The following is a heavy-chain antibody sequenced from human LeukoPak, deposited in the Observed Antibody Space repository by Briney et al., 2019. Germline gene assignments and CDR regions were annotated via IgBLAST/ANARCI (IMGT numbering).Heavy chain of an antibody. Sequence: SQTLSLTCAISGDTVSSSSATWNWIRQSPSRGLEWLGRTYYRSKWYSHYAVSVKSRININADTSKNQFSLQLNSVTPEDTAVYYCARQRYSSSWYLIDYWGQGSLVTVSS. J-gene: IGHJ4*02. CDR3: ARQRYSSSWYLIDY. D-gene: IGHD6-13*01. V-gene: IGHV6-1*01. CDR2: TYYRSKWYS. CDR1: GDTVSSSSAT.